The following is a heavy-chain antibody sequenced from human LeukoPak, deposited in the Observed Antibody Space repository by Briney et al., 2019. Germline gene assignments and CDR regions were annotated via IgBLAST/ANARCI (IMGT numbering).Heavy chain of an antibody. CDR1: GDSISDYY. CDR2: IYYSGST. J-gene: IGHJ4*02. CDR3: ARHNYGDYFPALSLDY. D-gene: IGHD4-17*01. Sequence: PLKTLSLTCTVSGDSISDYYWSWIRQPPGKGLEWIGYIYYSGSTNYNPSLKSRVTISVDTSKNQFALKLRSVTAADTAVYYCARHNYGDYFPALSLDYWGQGTLVTVSS. V-gene: IGHV4-59*08.